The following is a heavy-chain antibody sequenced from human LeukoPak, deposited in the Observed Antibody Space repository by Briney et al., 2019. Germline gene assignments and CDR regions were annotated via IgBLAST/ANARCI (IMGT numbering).Heavy chain of an antibody. J-gene: IGHJ3*02. D-gene: IGHD3-9*01. CDR2: IYTSGST. CDR3: ARAHILTGYSDDAFDI. CDR1: GGSISSYY. V-gene: IGHV4-4*07. Sequence: SETLSLTCTVSGGSISSYYWSWIRQPAGKGLEWIGRIYTSGSTNYNPSLKSRVTMSVDTSKNQFSLKLSPVTAADTAVYYCARAHILTGYSDDAFDIWGQGTMVTVSS.